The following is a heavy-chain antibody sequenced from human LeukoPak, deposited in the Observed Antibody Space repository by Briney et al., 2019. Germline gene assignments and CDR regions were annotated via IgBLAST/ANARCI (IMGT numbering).Heavy chain of an antibody. V-gene: IGHV4-4*02. CDR1: GGSISSSSW. D-gene: IGHD6-19*01. CDR3: ARDTTAVTSSAFDS. Sequence: SGTLSLTCAVSGGSISSSSWWSWVRQPPGKGLEWLGEIYHSGTTNYNPSLKSRVTISVDKLKNQFSLRLSSVTAADTAVYYCARDTTAVTSSAFDSWGQGTLVTVSS. J-gene: IGHJ4*02. CDR2: IYHSGTT.